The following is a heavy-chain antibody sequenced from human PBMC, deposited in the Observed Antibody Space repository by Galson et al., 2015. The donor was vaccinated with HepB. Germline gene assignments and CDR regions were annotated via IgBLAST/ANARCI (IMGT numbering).Heavy chain of an antibody. J-gene: IGHJ6*02. Sequence: SLRLSCAASGFTFSSYWMHWVRQAPGKGLVWVSRINSDDSSTSYADSVEGRFSTSRDNAKNTLYLQMNDLRAEDSAVYYCIRVAGTGYDYNGMDVWGQGTTVTVSS. CDR1: GFTFSSYW. V-gene: IGHV3-74*01. CDR2: INSDDSST. D-gene: IGHD6-19*01. CDR3: IRVAGTGYDYNGMDV.